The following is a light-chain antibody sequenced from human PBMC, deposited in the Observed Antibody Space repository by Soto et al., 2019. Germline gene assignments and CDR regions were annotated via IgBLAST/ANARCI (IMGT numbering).Light chain of an antibody. CDR1: SSDVGGYNY. CDR2: EVN. Sequence: QSALTQPASVSGSPGQSISISCTGTSSDVGGYNYVSWYRQHPGKAPKLMIYEVNNRPSGVSNRFSGSKSGNTASLTISGLQAEDEADYYCSSYTSSSTLGVFGTGTKVTVL. J-gene: IGLJ1*01. V-gene: IGLV2-14*01. CDR3: SSYTSSSTLGV.